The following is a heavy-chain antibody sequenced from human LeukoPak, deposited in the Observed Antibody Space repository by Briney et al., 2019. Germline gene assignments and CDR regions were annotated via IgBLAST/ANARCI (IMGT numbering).Heavy chain of an antibody. CDR2: INHSGST. V-gene: IGHV4-34*01. D-gene: IGHD5-18*01. J-gene: IGHJ4*02. CDR3: ASNPSIQLWYDY. CDR1: GGSFSGYY. Sequence: SETLSLTCAVYGGSFSGYYWSWIRQPPGKGLEWIGEINHSGSTNYNPSLKSRVTISVDTSKNQFSLKLSSVTAADTAVYYCASNPSIQLWYDYWGQGTLVTVSS.